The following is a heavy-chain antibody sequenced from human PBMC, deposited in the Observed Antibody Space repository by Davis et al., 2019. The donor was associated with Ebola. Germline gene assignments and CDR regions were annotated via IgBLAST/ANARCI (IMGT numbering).Heavy chain of an antibody. CDR3: ARGYSSPKTPFPFDY. J-gene: IGHJ4*02. CDR1: GGSISSYY. Sequence: PSETLSLTCTVSGGSISSYYWSWIRQPPGKGLEWIGYIYYSGSTNYNPSLKSRVTISVDTSKNQFSLKLSSVTAADTAVYYCARGYSSPKTPFPFDYWGQGTLVTVSS. V-gene: IGHV4-59*12. D-gene: IGHD6-13*01. CDR2: IYYSGST.